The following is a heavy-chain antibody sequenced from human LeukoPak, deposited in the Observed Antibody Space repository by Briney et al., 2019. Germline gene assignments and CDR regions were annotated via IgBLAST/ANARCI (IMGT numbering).Heavy chain of an antibody. CDR3: ARLSETPAFYPGGRYLYLAY. CDR2: MNPSTCNT. CDR1: GYTFSSYD. D-gene: IGHD2-8*02. V-gene: IGHV1-8*01. Sequence: ASVKVSCEASGYTFSSYDINWVRQATGQGLEWMGWMNPSTCNTGYAQKFQGRVTMTRDTSTSTAYMELSSLKSEDTAVYYCARLSETPAFYPGGRYLYLAYWGQGAQVTVSS. J-gene: IGHJ4*02.